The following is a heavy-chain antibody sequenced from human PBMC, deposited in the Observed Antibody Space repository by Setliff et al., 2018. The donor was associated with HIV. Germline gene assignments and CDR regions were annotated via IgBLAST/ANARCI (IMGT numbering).Heavy chain of an antibody. J-gene: IGHJ3*01. CDR3: KADSSGYP. V-gene: IGHV3-72*01. D-gene: IGHD3-22*01. Sequence: GGSLRLSCAASGFTFSDHYMDWVRQAPGKGLEWVGRSRNKGNPNPTEYAASVKGRFTTSREDSKNTAYLQMNSLKTEDTAVYYCKADSSGYPWGQGTMVTVSS. CDR1: GFTFSDHY. CDR2: SRNKGNPNPT.